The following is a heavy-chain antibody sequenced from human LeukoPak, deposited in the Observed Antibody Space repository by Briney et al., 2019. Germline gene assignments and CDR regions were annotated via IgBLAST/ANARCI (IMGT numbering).Heavy chain of an antibody. V-gene: IGHV3-7*03. J-gene: IGHJ4*02. D-gene: IGHD5-18*01. CDR1: GFTFSSYW. CDR3: ARMTPMAIAFYFDY. Sequence: GGSLRLSCAASGFTFSSYWMSWVRQAPGKGLEWVANIKQDGSEKYYVDSVKGRFTISRDNAKNSLYLQMNSLRAEDTAVYYCARMTPMAIAFYFDYWGQGTLVTVSS. CDR2: IKQDGSEK.